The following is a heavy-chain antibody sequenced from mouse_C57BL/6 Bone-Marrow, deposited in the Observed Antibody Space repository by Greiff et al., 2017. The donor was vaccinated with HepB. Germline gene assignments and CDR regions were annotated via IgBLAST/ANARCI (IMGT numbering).Heavy chain of an antibody. V-gene: IGHV1-69*01. J-gene: IGHJ3*01. D-gene: IGHD1-1*01. Sequence: QVQLQQPGAELVMPGASVKLSCKASGYTFTSYWMHWVKQRPGQGLEWIGEIDPSDSYTNYNQKFKGKSTLTVDKSSSTAYMQLSSLTYEDSAVYYCARRHYYGSSYEAWFAYWGQGTLVTVSA. CDR1: GYTFTSYW. CDR2: IDPSDSYT. CDR3: ARRHYYGSSYEAWFAY.